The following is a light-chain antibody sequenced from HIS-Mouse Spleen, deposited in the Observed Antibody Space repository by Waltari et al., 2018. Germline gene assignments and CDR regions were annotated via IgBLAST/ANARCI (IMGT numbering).Light chain of an antibody. CDR2: EDS. V-gene: IGLV3-10*01. CDR3: YSTDSSGNHRV. J-gene: IGLJ2*01. Sequence: SYELTQPPSVSVSPGQTASITCSGDALPKKYAYWYQQKSGQAPGLVIDEDSKRPSGLPERFSGSSSGTMATLTISGAQVEDEADYYCYSTDSSGNHRVFGGGTKLTVL. CDR1: ALPKKY.